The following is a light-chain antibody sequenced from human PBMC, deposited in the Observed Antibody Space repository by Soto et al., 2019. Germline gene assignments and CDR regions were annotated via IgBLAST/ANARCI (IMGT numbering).Light chain of an antibody. CDR2: EVT. CDR3: CSYAGSSTYG. J-gene: IGLJ1*01. CDR1: SSDVGSYNL. V-gene: IGLV2-23*02. Sequence: QSVLTQPASVSGSPGQSITISCTGTSSDVGSYNLVSWYQQHPGKAPKFMIFEVTQRPSGVSNRFSGSKSGNTASLTISGLQAEDEADYYCCSYAGSSTYGFGTGTKVTVL.